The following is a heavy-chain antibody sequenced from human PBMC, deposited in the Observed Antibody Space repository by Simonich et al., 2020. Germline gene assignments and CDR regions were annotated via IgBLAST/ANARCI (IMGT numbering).Heavy chain of an antibody. V-gene: IGHV4-39*01. CDR1: GGSISSSSYY. CDR2: FYYRGST. CDR3: ARWAYSSSYFDY. Sequence: QLQLQESGPGLVKPSETLSLTCTVSGGSISSSSYYWGWIRQPPGKGLEWIGGFYYRGSTYYNPALKRRVTISVDTSKNQFSLKLSSVTAADTAVYYCARWAYSSSYFDYWGQGTLVTVSS. D-gene: IGHD6-6*01. J-gene: IGHJ4*02.